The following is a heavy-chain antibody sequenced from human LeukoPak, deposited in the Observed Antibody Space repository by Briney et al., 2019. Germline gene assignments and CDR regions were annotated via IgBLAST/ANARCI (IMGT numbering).Heavy chain of an antibody. CDR3: ARDHTMDTAMVPSWYFDL. D-gene: IGHD5-18*01. CDR1: GFTFSSYS. Sequence: GGSLRLSCAASGFTFSSYSMNWVRQAPGKGLEWVSSISSSSSYIYYADSVKGRFTISRDNAKNSLYLQMNSLRAEDTAVYYCARDHTMDTAMVPSWYFDLWGRGTLVTVSS. J-gene: IGHJ2*01. CDR2: ISSSSSYI. V-gene: IGHV3-21*01.